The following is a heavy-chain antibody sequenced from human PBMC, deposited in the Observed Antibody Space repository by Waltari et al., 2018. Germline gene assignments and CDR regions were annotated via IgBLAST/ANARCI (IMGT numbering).Heavy chain of an antibody. D-gene: IGHD3-3*01. CDR2: INAGNGNT. V-gene: IGHV1-3*01. Sequence: QGQLVQAGAEVKKPGASVTVSCKASGDTCTSYAMPWVRQAPGQRLEWMGWINAGNGNTKYSQKFQGRVTITRETSASTAYMELSSLRSEDTAVYYCAREEGRAFWSGSHFDYWGQGTMVTVSS. J-gene: IGHJ4*02. CDR3: AREEGRAFWSGSHFDY. CDR1: GDTCTSYA.